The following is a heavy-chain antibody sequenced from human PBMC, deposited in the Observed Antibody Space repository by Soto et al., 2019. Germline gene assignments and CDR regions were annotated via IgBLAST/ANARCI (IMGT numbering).Heavy chain of an antibody. V-gene: IGHV4-34*01. J-gene: IGHJ4*02. D-gene: IGHD2-2*01. CDR3: ARGSEPAATERYYFDY. CDR1: GGSFSGYY. CDR2: INHSGST. Sequence: SETLSLTCAVYGGSFSGYYWSWIRQPPGKGLEWIGEINHSGSTNYNPSLKSRVTISVDTSKNQFSLKLSSVTAADTAVYYCARGSEPAATERYYFDYWGQGTLVTVSS.